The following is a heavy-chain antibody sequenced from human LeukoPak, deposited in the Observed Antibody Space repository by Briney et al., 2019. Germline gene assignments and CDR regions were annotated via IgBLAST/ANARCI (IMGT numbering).Heavy chain of an antibody. V-gene: IGHV4-38-2*02. CDR1: GYSITTGYY. CDR2: FYHGGST. J-gene: IGHJ4*02. Sequence: SETLSLTCTVSGYSITTGYYWDWIRQPPGKGLEWIGTFYHGGSTYYNPSLKSRVTISVDTSQTQFYLNLPSVTAADTAVYYCASSDIVVVPAAIWSRGTLVTVSS. D-gene: IGHD2-2*01. CDR3: ASSDIVVVPAAI.